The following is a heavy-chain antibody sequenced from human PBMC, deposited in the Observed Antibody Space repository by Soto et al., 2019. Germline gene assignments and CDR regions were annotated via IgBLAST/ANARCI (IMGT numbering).Heavy chain of an antibody. V-gene: IGHV3-23*01. CDR2: ISGSGGST. J-gene: IGHJ4*02. CDR3: AKDWSQRLYVLDY. Sequence: GGSLRLDCAASGFTFSSYAMSWVRQATGRGLEWVSAISGSGGSTYYADSVKGRFTIARDNPKNTLYLQMNSLRAEDTAVYFCAKDWSQRLYVLDYWGQGTLVTVAS. CDR1: GFTFSSYA. D-gene: IGHD2-2*02.